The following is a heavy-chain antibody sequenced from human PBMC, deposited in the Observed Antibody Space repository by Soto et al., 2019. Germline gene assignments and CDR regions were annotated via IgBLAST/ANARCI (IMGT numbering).Heavy chain of an antibody. J-gene: IGHJ5*02. Sequence: GGSLRLSCAASGFTVSSNYMSWVRQAPGKGLEWVAVISYDGSNKYYADSVKGRFTISRDNSKNTLYLQMNSLRAEDTAVYYCARSRGGSSTKYNWFDPWGQGTLVTVSS. V-gene: IGHV3-30-3*01. D-gene: IGHD6-6*01. CDR1: GFTVSSNY. CDR2: ISYDGSNK. CDR3: ARSRGGSSTKYNWFDP.